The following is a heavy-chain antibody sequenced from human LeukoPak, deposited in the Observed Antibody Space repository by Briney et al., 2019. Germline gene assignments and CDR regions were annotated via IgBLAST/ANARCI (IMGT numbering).Heavy chain of an antibody. CDR2: MNPNSANT. CDR3: ARTLPGGVVDY. CDR1: GYTFTIYD. V-gene: IGHV1-8*03. D-gene: IGHD1-14*01. J-gene: IGHJ4*02. Sequence: ASENVSCKASGYTFTIYDINWVRQATVQGLEWMGWMNPNSANTGYAQKFQGRVTISRDTSKSTAYMELSSLRSGDTAVYYCARTLPGGVVDYWGQGTLVTVSS.